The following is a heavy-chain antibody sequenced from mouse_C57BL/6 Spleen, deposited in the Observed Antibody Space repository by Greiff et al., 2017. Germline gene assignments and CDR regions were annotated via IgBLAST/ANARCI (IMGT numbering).Heavy chain of an antibody. CDR3: ARKNYGSWFAY. CDR2: INPSTGGT. V-gene: IGHV1-42*01. D-gene: IGHD1-1*01. J-gene: IGHJ3*01. CDR1: GYSFTGYY. Sequence: VQLQQSGPELVKPGASVKISCKASGYSFTGYYMNWVKQSPEKSLEWIGEINPSTGGTTYNQKFKAKATLTVDKSSSTAYMQLKSLTSEDSAVYYCARKNYGSWFAYWGPGTLVTVSA.